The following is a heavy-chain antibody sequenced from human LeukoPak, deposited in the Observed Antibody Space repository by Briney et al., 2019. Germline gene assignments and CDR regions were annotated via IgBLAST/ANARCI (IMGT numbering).Heavy chain of an antibody. CDR3: QSRFLEWLLDY. CDR2: IYHSGST. D-gene: IGHD3-3*01. CDR1: GGSISSSNW. V-gene: IGHV4-4*02. J-gene: IGHJ4*02. Sequence: NPSGTLSLTCAVSGGSISSSNWWSWVRQPPGKGLEWIGEIYHSGSTNYNPSLKSRVTISVDTSKNQFSLKLSSVTAADTAIYYCQSRFLEWLLDYWGQGTLVTVSS.